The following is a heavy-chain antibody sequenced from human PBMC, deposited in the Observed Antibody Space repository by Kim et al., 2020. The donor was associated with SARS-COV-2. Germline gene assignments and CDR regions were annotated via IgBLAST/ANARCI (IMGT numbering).Heavy chain of an antibody. CDR3: ARNTAVRGVISPFDY. Sequence: ASVKVSCKASGYTFTSYAMHWVRQAPGQRLEWMGWINAGNGNTKYSQKFQGRVTITRDTSASTAYMELSSLRSEDTAVYYCARNTAVRGVISPFDYWGQGTLVTVSS. D-gene: IGHD3-10*01. CDR1: GYTFTSYA. V-gene: IGHV1-3*01. CDR2: INAGNGNT. J-gene: IGHJ4*02.